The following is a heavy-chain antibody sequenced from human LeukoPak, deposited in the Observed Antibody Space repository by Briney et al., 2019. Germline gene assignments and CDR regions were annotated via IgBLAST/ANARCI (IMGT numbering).Heavy chain of an antibody. V-gene: IGHV3-21*01. CDR2: ISSKSGYI. J-gene: IGHJ4*02. CDR3: ARVRTAYYPDY. D-gene: IGHD3/OR15-3a*01. CDR1: GFTLDTYT. Sequence: PGGSLRLSCVASGFTLDTYTMNWVRQAPGKGLEWVSSISSKSGYIHYADSVKGRFIISRDNAKNSLSLQMNSLRAEDTAVYYCARVRTAYYPDYWGQGTLVTVSS.